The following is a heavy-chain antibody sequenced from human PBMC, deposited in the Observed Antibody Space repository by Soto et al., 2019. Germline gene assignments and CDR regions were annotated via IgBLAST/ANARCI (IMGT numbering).Heavy chain of an antibody. Sequence: EVQLVESGGGLVKPGGSLRLSCAASGFTFSSYSMNWVRQAPGKGLEWVSSISSSSSYIYYADSLKGRFTISRDNAKNPLYLQLNSLSAEDTAVYYCARGAYYYDSSRYFGYWGQGTLVTVSS. J-gene: IGHJ4*02. CDR1: GFTFSSYS. CDR3: ARGAYYYDSSRYFGY. D-gene: IGHD3-22*01. CDR2: ISSSSSYI. V-gene: IGHV3-21*01.